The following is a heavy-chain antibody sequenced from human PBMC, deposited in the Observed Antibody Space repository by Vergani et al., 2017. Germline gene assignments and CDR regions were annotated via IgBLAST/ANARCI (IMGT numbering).Heavy chain of an antibody. CDR2: INAGNGNT. CDR3: ARGDCSSTSKKCYYYYYGMDV. Sequence: QVQLVQSGAEVKKPGASVKVSCKASGYTFTSYAMHWVRQAPGQRLEWMGWINAGNGNTKYSQKFQGRVTITRDTSASTAYMELSSLRSEDTAVYYCARGDCSSTSKKCYYYYYGMDVWGQGTTVTVSS. V-gene: IGHV1-3*01. CDR1: GYTFTSYA. J-gene: IGHJ6*02. D-gene: IGHD2-2*01.